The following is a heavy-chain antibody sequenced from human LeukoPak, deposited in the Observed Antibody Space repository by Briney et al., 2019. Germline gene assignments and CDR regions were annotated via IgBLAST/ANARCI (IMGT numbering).Heavy chain of an antibody. CDR3: ARDGYGYSPFDY. V-gene: IGHV4-30-2*01. CDR2: IYHSGST. J-gene: IGHJ4*02. D-gene: IGHD5-18*01. Sequence: PSETLSLTCAVSGGSISSGGYSWSWIRQPPGKGLEWIGYIYHSGSTYYNPSLKSRVTISVDRSKNQFSLKLSSVTAADTAVYYCARDGYGYSPFDYWGQGTLVTVSS. CDR1: GGSISSGGYS.